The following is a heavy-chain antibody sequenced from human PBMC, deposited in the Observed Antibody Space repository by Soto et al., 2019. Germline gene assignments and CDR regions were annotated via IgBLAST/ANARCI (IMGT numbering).Heavy chain of an antibody. CDR1: GNTFASHG. Sequence: QVQLVQSGPEVKKPGASVKVSCKASGNTFASHGFSWVRQAPGQGLEWMGWISGCDGQTNYALKFQGRVTLTTDTSTSTAYMALRSPRSDDTAVYFCARVDPRGVAEVRDYWGPGTLVTVSS. CDR2: ISGCDGQT. CDR3: ARVDPRGVAEVRDY. V-gene: IGHV1-18*01. D-gene: IGHD3-10*01. J-gene: IGHJ4*02.